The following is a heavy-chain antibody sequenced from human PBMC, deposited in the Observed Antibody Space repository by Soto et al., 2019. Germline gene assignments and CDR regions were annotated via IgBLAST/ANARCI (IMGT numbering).Heavy chain of an antibody. V-gene: IGHV1-69*13. CDR2: IIPIFGTA. CDR1: GGTFSSYA. J-gene: IGHJ6*02. Sequence: SVKVSCKASGGTFSSYAISWVRQAPGQGLEWMGGIIPIFGTANYAQKFQGRVTITADGSTSTAYMELSSLRSEDTAVYYCARDPGLVVVAATPFDYYYGMDVWGQGTTVTVSS. CDR3: ARDPGLVVVAATPFDYYYGMDV. D-gene: IGHD2-15*01.